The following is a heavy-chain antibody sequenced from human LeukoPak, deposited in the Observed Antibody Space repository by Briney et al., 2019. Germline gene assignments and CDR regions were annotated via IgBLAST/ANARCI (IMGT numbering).Heavy chain of an antibody. CDR2: IYTSGNT. D-gene: IGHD3-22*01. CDR1: GASISSYY. Sequence: SETLSLTCSVSGASISSYYWSWIRQPAGKGLEWIGRIYTSGNTNYNPSLKSRVTMSVDTSNNQFSLKLTSVTAADTAVYYCARGITMIVVDVDYWGQGTLVTVSS. CDR3: ARGITMIVVDVDY. J-gene: IGHJ4*02. V-gene: IGHV4-4*07.